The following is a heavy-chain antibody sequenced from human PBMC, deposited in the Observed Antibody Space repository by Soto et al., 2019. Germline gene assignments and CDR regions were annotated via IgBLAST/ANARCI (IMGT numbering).Heavy chain of an antibody. V-gene: IGHV4-59*01. CDR3: ASTNSSSYSRYPVYYGLDV. CDR1: GDSIGSYF. J-gene: IGHJ6*02. Sequence: QVQLQESGPGLVKPSETLSLTCTVSGDSIGSYFWSWIRQSPGKGLEWIGCVYHSGSTNYSPSLTRRVTISVDMSKNQFSLRLNSVTAADTAVYYCASTNSSSYSRYPVYYGLDVWGQGTTVTVSS. CDR2: VYHSGST. D-gene: IGHD3-22*01.